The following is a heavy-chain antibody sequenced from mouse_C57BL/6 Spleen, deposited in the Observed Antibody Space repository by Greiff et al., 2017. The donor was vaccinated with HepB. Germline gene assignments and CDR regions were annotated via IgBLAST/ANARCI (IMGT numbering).Heavy chain of an antibody. CDR1: GYTFTDYE. CDR2: IDPETGGT. Sequence: VQLQQSGAELVRPGASVTLSCKASGYTFTDYEMHWVKQTPVHGLEWIGAIDPETGGTAYNQKFKGKAILTADKSSSTAYLELRSLTSEDSAVYYCTRYGGDYDGFAYWGQGTLVTVSA. V-gene: IGHV1-15*01. CDR3: TRYGGDYDGFAY. D-gene: IGHD2-4*01. J-gene: IGHJ3*01.